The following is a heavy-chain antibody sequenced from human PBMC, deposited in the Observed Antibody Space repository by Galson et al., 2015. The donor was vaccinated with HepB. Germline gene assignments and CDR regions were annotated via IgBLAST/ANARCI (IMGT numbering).Heavy chain of an antibody. CDR1: GFTFNNYA. J-gene: IGHJ4*02. D-gene: IGHD2-15*01. Sequence: SRRLSCAASGFTFNNYAMSWVRQAPGKGLDWVSALDARGGDTYYADSVKGRFTISGDNSKNTLYLQMNSLRVEDTAVYYCAKDKYCGGGSCYGLDYWGQGALVTVSS. V-gene: IGHV3-23*01. CDR2: LDARGGDT. CDR3: AKDKYCGGGSCYGLDY.